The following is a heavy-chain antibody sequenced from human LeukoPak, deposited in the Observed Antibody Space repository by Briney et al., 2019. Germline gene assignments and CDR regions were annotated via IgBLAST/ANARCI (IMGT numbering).Heavy chain of an antibody. D-gene: IGHD6-13*01. CDR2: IWYDGSNK. V-gene: IGHV3-30*02. CDR3: AKEEQQLVGYNWFDP. CDR1: GFTFSSYG. Sequence: GGSLRLSCAASGFTFSSYGMHWVRQAPGKGLEWVAVIWYDGSNKYYADSVKGRFTISRDNSKNTLYLQMNSLRAEDTAVYYCAKEEQQLVGYNWFDPWGQGTLVTVSS. J-gene: IGHJ5*02.